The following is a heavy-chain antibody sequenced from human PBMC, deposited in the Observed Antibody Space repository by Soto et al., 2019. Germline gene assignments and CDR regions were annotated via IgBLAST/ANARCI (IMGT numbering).Heavy chain of an antibody. CDR2: ISGSGGST. Sequence: EVQLLESGGGLVQPGGSLRLSCAASGFTFSSYAMSWVRQAPGKGLEWVSAISGSGGSTYYADSVKGRFTISRDNSKNTLYLQMNSLGAGDKGGYYWAKAAPAAKGSASYFYGMDVWGQGTTVTVSS. CDR3: AKAAPAAKGSASYFYGMDV. J-gene: IGHJ6*02. D-gene: IGHD2-2*01. CDR1: GFTFSSYA. V-gene: IGHV3-23*01.